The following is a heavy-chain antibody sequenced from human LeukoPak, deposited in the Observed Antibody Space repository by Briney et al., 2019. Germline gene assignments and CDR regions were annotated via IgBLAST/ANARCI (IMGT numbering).Heavy chain of an antibody. CDR2: INNDGSSI. J-gene: IGHJ4*02. D-gene: IGHD3-22*01. V-gene: IGHV3-74*01. Sequence: GGSLRLSCAASGFTFSRYWMHWVRQAPGKGLAWVSRINNDGSSITYADSVKGRFTISRDNSKNTLYLQMNSLRAEDTAVYYCAKDDTIYYYDSSGYYPFDYWGQGTLVTVSS. CDR3: AKDDTIYYYDSSGYYPFDY. CDR1: GFTFSRYW.